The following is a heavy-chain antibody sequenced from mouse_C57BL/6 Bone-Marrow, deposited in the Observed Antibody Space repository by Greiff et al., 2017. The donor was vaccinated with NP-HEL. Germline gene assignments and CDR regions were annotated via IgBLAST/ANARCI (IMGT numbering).Heavy chain of an antibody. V-gene: IGHV3-6*01. Sequence: EVKLMESGPGLVKPSQSLSLTCSVTGYSITSGYYWNWIRQFPGNKLEWMGYISYDGSNNYNPSLKNRISITRDTSKNQFFLKLNSVTTEDTATYYCARAGTKAYWGQGTLVTVSA. J-gene: IGHJ3*01. CDR3: ARAGTKAY. D-gene: IGHD4-1*01. CDR2: ISYDGSN. CDR1: GYSITSGYY.